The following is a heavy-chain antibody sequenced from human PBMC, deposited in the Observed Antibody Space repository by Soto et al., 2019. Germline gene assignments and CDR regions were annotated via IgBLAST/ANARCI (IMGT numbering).Heavy chain of an antibody. D-gene: IGHD4-4*01. CDR2: IYYSGST. Sequence: QVQLQESGPGLVKPSQTLSLTCTVSGGSISSGDYYWSWIRQPPGKGLEWIGYIYYSGSTYYNPSLKSRVTISVDTSKHQCSLKLSSVTAADTAVYYCARETVTTPTWFDPWGQGTLVTVSS. CDR1: GGSISSGDYY. J-gene: IGHJ5*02. CDR3: ARETVTTPTWFDP. V-gene: IGHV4-30-4*01.